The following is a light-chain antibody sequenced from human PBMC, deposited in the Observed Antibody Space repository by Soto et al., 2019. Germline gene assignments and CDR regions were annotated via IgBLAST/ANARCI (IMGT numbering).Light chain of an antibody. CDR2: EVT. CDR1: NSDVGIYNL. Sequence: SALTQPASASGSPGQSITVSCGGTNSDVGIYNLVSWYQQHPGEAPKLMIYEVTKRPSGVSDRFSGSKSANTASLTISGLQSEDEADYYCCSYAGPSTSVFAIGRKVNVL. J-gene: IGLJ1*01. CDR3: CSYAGPSTSV. V-gene: IGLV2-23*02.